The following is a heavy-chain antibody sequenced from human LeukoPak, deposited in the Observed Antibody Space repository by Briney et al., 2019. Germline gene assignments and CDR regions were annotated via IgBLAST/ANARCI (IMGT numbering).Heavy chain of an antibody. Sequence: SETLSLTCAVSGGSVSSSTYSWGWVRQPPGKGLEWIGSIYYSGSTYYNPSLKSRVTISVDTSKNQFSLKLSSVTAADTAVYYCASRRGYSYGWSYWGQGTLVTVSS. V-gene: IGHV4-39*01. CDR1: GGSVSSSTYS. CDR2: IYYSGST. CDR3: ASRRGYSYGWSY. J-gene: IGHJ4*02. D-gene: IGHD5-18*01.